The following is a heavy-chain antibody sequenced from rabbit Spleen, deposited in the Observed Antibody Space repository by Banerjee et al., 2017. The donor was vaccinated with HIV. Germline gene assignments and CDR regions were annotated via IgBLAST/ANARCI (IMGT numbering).Heavy chain of an antibody. V-gene: IGHV1S45*01. Sequence: QEQLEESGGGLVQPEGSLTLTCTASGFSFSSSDYMCWVRQAPGKGLEWIGCIVSGSGNIYYASWAKGRFTISKPSSTMVTLQRPSLTAADTATYFCARSAGDYKWNLWGPGTLVTVS. J-gene: IGHJ4*01. CDR3: ARSAGDYKWNL. CDR2: IVSGSGNI. CDR1: GFSFSSSDY. D-gene: IGHD2-1*01.